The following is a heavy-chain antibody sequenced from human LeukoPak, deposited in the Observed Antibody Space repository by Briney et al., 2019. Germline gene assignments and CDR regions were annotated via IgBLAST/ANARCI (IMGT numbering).Heavy chain of an antibody. D-gene: IGHD4-17*01. V-gene: IGHV3-33*01. CDR2: IWFDGSNK. J-gene: IGHJ4*02. CDR3: ATSVRWVTTVVDY. CDR1: GFTFSNYG. Sequence: GGSLRLSCAASGFTFSNYGMHWVRQAPGKGLEWVAVIWFDGSNKYYADSLEGRFIISRDNSKNTLYLQMNSLRAEDTAVYYCATSVRWVTTVVDYWGQGTLVTVSS.